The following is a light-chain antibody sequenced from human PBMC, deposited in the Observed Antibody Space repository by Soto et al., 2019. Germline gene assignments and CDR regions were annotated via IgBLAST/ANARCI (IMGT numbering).Light chain of an antibody. Sequence: QSVLTQSPSASGTPGQRVTISCSGSGSNIGTNYVYWYQQLPGSAPKLLIYGNDQRPSGVPDRFSGSKSGTSASLAISGVRSEDEADYYCAAWDNSLSGRLFGGGTKLTVL. CDR3: AAWDNSLSGRL. CDR1: GSNIGTNY. J-gene: IGLJ3*02. CDR2: GND. V-gene: IGLV1-47*01.